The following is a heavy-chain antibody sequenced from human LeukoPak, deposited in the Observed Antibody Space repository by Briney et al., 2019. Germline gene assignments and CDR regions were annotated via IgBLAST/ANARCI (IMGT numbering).Heavy chain of an antibody. CDR2: IISSGSTI. J-gene: IGHJ4*02. V-gene: IGHV3-48*03. D-gene: IGHD1-1*01. CDR3: ARGRKGLERRPFDY. Sequence: GSLRLSCAASGFTFSSYEMNWVRPAPGKGLEWVSYIISSGSTIYYADSVKGRFTISRDNAKNSLYLQMNSLRGEDTAVYYCARGRKGLERRPFDYWGQGTLVTVSS. CDR1: GFTFSSYE.